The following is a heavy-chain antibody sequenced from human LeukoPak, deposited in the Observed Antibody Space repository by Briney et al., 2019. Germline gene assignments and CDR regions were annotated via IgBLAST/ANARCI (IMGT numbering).Heavy chain of an antibody. J-gene: IGHJ4*02. CDR2: IKPDGSEK. CDR3: AREWSHFDY. V-gene: IGHV3-7*01. D-gene: IGHD2-8*01. Sequence: GGSLRLSCAASGFTFSDYWMSWVRLAPGKGLEWVADIKPDGSEKYYLDSVKGRFTISRDNAKNSLYLHMNSLRVEDTAVYYCAREWSHFDYWGQGTLDTVFS. CDR1: GFTFSDYW.